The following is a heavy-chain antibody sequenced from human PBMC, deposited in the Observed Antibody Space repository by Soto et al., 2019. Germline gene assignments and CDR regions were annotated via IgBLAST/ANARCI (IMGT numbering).Heavy chain of an antibody. V-gene: IGHV3-21*01. J-gene: IGHJ6*02. CDR2: ISSSSSYI. Sequence: EVQLVESGGGQVKPGGSLRLSCAASGFTFSSYTVNWVRQAPGKGLEWVSSISSSSSYIYYADSVKGRITISRDNAKNSPYLQMHSLRAEDTAVYYCARDIDCGGDCYYYYRMDVSGQGTTVTVSS. CDR1: GFTFSSYT. CDR3: ARDIDCGGDCYYYYRMDV. D-gene: IGHD2-21*02.